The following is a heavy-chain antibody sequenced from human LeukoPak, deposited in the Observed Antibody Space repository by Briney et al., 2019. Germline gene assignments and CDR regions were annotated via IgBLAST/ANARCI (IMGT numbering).Heavy chain of an antibody. Sequence: GGSLRLSCAASGFTFSSYWMSWVRQAPGKGLEWVANIKQDGSEKYYVDSVKGRFTMSRDNAKNSLYLQMNSLRAEDTAVYYCARASRYSSSWYYFDYWGQGTLVTVSS. D-gene: IGHD6-13*01. V-gene: IGHV3-7*01. CDR2: IKQDGSEK. CDR3: ARASRYSSSWYYFDY. CDR1: GFTFSSYW. J-gene: IGHJ4*02.